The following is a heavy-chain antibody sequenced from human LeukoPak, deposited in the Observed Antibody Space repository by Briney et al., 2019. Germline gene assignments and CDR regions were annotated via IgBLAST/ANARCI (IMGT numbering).Heavy chain of an antibody. CDR2: IYTSGSTI. V-gene: IGHV3-48*03. CDR3: ARDRRYSSGWYGAFDI. D-gene: IGHD6-19*01. J-gene: IGHJ3*02. CDR1: GFNFSYYE. Sequence: GGSLRLSCAASGFNFSYYEMNWVRQAPGKGLEWVSYIYTSGSTIYYADSVKGRFTISRDNAKNSTYLQMNSLRADDTAVYYCARDRRYSSGWYGAFDIWGQGTMVTVSS.